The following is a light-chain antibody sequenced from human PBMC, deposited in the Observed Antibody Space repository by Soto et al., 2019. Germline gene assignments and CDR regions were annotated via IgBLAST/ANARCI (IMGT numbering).Light chain of an antibody. Sequence: QSVLTQPASVSGSPGQSIAISCTGTRSDVGAYNYVSWYQQHPGKAPKLMISEVTNRPSGVSDRFSGSKSGNTASLTISGLQAEDEADYYCSSYAGSFIYVFATGNKLTVL. J-gene: IGLJ1*01. V-gene: IGLV2-14*01. CDR3: SSYAGSFIYV. CDR2: EVT. CDR1: RSDVGAYNY.